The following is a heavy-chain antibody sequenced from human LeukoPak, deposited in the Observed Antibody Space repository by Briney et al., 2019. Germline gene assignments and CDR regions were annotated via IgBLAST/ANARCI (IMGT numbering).Heavy chain of an antibody. Sequence: ASVKVSCKASGYTSTSYYMHWVRQAPGQGLEWMGIINPSGGSTSYAQKFQGRVTMTRDMSTSTVYMELSSLRSADTAVYYCARDGYNLYYFDYWGQGTLVTVSS. CDR1: GYTSTSYY. D-gene: IGHD5-24*01. J-gene: IGHJ4*02. V-gene: IGHV1-46*01. CDR2: INPSGGST. CDR3: ARDGYNLYYFDY.